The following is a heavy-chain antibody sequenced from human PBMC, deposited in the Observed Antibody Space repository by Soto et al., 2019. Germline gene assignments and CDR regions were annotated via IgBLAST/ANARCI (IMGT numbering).Heavy chain of an antibody. J-gene: IGHJ4*02. D-gene: IGHD3-22*01. Sequence: ASVKVSCKASGYTFTSYAMHWVRQAPGQRLEWMGWISAYNGNTNYAQKLQGRVTMTTDTSTSTAYMELRSLRSDDTAVYYCARLYYYDSSGYYYVEDFWGQGTLVTVSS. CDR1: GYTFTSYA. V-gene: IGHV1-18*01. CDR3: ARLYYYDSSGYYYVEDF. CDR2: ISAYNGNT.